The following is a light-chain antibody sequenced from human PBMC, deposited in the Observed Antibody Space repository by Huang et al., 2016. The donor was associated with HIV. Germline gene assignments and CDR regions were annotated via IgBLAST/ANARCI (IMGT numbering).Light chain of an antibody. Sequence: IVMTQSPDTLSVSPGERVTLPCRASQSVNMNLAWYQKKPGQAPRLLIDDASTRSTGIPARFSGSGSGTEFTLTISSLQSEDFAVFYCQHYNNWPPRYTFGLGTKLEVK. CDR1: QSVNMN. CDR2: DAS. CDR3: QHYNNWPPRYT. V-gene: IGKV3D-15*01. J-gene: IGKJ2*01.